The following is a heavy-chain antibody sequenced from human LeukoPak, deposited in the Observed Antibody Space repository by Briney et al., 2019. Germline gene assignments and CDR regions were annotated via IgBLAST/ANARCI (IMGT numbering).Heavy chain of an antibody. Sequence: SGTLSLTCTVSGGSISSYYWSWIRQPPGKGLEWIGYIYYSGSTNYNPSLKSRVTISVDTSKNQFSLKLSSVTAADTAVYYCAREYNWIDYWGQGTLVTVSS. CDR1: GGSISSYY. CDR3: AREYNWIDY. J-gene: IGHJ5*01. CDR2: IYYSGST. V-gene: IGHV4-59*12.